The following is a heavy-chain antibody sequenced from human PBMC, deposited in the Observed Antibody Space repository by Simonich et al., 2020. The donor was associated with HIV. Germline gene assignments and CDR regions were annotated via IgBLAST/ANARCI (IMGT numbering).Heavy chain of an antibody. CDR2: VHYSGRT. D-gene: IGHD3-3*01. V-gene: IGHV4-39*01. Sequence: EYGGEWIGNVHYSGRTYYNPSLKSRVTISIDTSKNQFSLNLSSVTAADTAVYYCAGLRGASAYDFWSVYFDYWGQGTLVTVSS. CDR3: AGLRGASAYDFWSVYFDY. J-gene: IGHJ4*02.